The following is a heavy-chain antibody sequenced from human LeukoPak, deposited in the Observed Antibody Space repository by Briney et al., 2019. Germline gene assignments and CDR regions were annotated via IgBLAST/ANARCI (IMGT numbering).Heavy chain of an antibody. V-gene: IGHV3-23*01. CDR3: AKDDAWGRFYH. D-gene: IGHD3-16*01. Sequence: PGGSLRLSCAASGFTFSSHGMNWVRQAPVKGLEWVSGSSSIGGRTYYADSVKGRFTVTRDNSRNTLHLQMNSLRVEDTGVYYCAKDDAWGRFYHWGQGTLVTVSS. J-gene: IGHJ1*01. CDR2: SSSIGGRT. CDR1: GFTFSSHG.